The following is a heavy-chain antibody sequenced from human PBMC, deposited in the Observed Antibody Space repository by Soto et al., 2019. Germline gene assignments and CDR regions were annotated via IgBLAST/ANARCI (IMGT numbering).Heavy chain of an antibody. CDR2: IIPIFGTA. D-gene: IGHD2-2*01. CDR1: GGTFSSYV. Sequence: ASVKVSCKASGGTFSSYVISWVRQAPGQGLEWMGGIIPIFGTANYAQKFQGRVTIIADESTSTIYMELSSLRSEDTAVYYCASDRSTSATSYQLLLGAFDIWGQGTMVTVSS. V-gene: IGHV1-69*13. CDR3: ASDRSTSATSYQLLLGAFDI. J-gene: IGHJ3*02.